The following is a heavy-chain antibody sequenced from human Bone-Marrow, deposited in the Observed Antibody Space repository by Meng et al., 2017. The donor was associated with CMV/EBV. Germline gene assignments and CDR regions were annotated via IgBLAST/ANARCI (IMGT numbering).Heavy chain of an antibody. V-gene: IGHV1-46*01. Sequence: ASVKVSCKASAGTFSSYAISWVRQAPGQGLEWMGIINPSGGSTSYAQKFQGRVTMTRDTSTSTVYMELSSLRSEDTAVYYCARDSEGFCSSTSCYREGANYYYGMDVWGQGTTVTVSS. CDR1: AGTFSSYA. CDR2: INPSGGST. J-gene: IGHJ6*02. D-gene: IGHD2-2*02. CDR3: ARDSEGFCSSTSCYREGANYYYGMDV.